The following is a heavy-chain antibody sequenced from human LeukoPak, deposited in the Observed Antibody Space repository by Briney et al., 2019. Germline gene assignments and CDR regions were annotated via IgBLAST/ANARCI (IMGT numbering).Heavy chain of an antibody. D-gene: IGHD6-13*01. Sequence: SGTLSLTCAVSGGSISSSNWWSWVRQPPGKGLEGIGEIYHSGSTNYNPSLKSRVTISVDKSKNQFSLKLSSVTAADTAVYYCARGYSSSWSYYYYYYMDVXGKGTAVTVSS. J-gene: IGHJ6*03. CDR1: GGSISSSNW. CDR3: ARGYSSSWSYYYYYYMDV. CDR2: IYHSGST. V-gene: IGHV4-4*02.